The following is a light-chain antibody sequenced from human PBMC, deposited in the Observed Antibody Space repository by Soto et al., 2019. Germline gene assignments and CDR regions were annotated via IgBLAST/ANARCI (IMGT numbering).Light chain of an antibody. CDR2: DNN. CDR3: GTWDSSLSAYV. J-gene: IGLJ1*01. V-gene: IGLV1-51*01. CDR1: SSNIGNNY. Sequence: QSVLTQPPSVSAAPGQKVTISCSGSSSNIGNNYVSWYQQLPGTAPKPLIYDNNTQPSGIPDRFSGSKSATSATLGITGLQTGDEADYYCGTWDSSLSAYVFGTGTKLTVL.